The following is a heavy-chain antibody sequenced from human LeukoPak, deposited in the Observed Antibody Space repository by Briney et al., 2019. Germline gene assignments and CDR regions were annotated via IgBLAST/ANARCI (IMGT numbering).Heavy chain of an antibody. CDR1: GYTFTSYG. CDR3: ARSDLGYFEASPFAEYFQH. D-gene: IGHD3-9*01. V-gene: IGHV1-18*01. J-gene: IGHJ1*01. Sequence: ASVKVSCKASGYTFTSYGISWVRQAPGQGLEWMGWISAYNGNTNYAQKLQGRVTMTTDTSTSTAYMELRSLRSDDTAVYYCARSDLGYFEASPFAEYFQHWGQGTLVTVSS. CDR2: ISAYNGNT.